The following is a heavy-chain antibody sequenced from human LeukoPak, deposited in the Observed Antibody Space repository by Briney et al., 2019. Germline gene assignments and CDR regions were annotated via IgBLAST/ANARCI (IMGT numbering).Heavy chain of an antibody. Sequence: GGSLRLSCAASGFTFNNYWMHWVRQAPEKGLVWVSRINSDGSMTNYADSVKGRFTISRDNAKNSLYLQMNSLRAEDTAVYYCARDREDIVVVVAADENYFDYWGQGTLVTVSS. CDR2: INSDGSMT. V-gene: IGHV3-74*01. D-gene: IGHD2-15*01. CDR1: GFTFNNYW. CDR3: ARDREDIVVVVAADENYFDY. J-gene: IGHJ4*02.